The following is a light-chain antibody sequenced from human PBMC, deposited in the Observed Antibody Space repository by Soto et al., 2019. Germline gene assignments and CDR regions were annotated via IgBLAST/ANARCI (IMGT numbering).Light chain of an antibody. J-gene: IGKJ4*02. CDR1: QGISTY. Sequence: DIQLTQSPSFLSASVGDRVTITCRATQGISTYLAWYQQKPGKAPKLLIYAASTLQSGVPSRFRRSRSVTEFTLSISSLQPEYFATYYCHQLKSYPLTFGVGTKVEIK. CDR3: HQLKSYPLT. CDR2: AAS. V-gene: IGKV1-9*01.